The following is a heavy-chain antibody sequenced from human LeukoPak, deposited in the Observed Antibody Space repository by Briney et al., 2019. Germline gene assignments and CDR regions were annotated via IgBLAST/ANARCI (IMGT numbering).Heavy chain of an antibody. J-gene: IGHJ4*02. D-gene: IGHD3-10*01. CDR2: INPNSGGT. CDR3: ARDRYYYGSGNNPCFDY. CDR1: GYTFSGNY. V-gene: IGHV1-2*02. Sequence: ASVKVSCKASGYTFSGNYMHWVRQAPGQGLEWMGWINPNSGGTNYAQKFQGRVTMTRDTSISTAYMELSRLRSDDTAVYFCARDRYYYGSGNNPCFDYWGQGTLVTVSS.